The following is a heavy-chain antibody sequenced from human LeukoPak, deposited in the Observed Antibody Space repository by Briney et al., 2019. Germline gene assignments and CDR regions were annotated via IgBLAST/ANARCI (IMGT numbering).Heavy chain of an antibody. D-gene: IGHD4-17*01. CDR1: GFTFDDYA. CDR2: ISGNSESR. Sequence: GGSLRLSCAASGFTFDDYAMYWVRQAPGKGLEWVSGISGNSESRDYADSVKGRFTISRDNAKNFLYLQMNSLRAEDTALYYCVKEVRSDGDYFDAWGQGTLVTVSS. V-gene: IGHV3-9*01. J-gene: IGHJ5*02. CDR3: VKEVRSDGDYFDA.